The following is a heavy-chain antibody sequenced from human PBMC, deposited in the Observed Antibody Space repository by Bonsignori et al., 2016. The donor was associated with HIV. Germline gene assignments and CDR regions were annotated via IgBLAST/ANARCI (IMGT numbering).Heavy chain of an antibody. Sequence: SLKISCAASGFTFDDYAMRLGPASVQGRAWSGSQVLVGIVVALGYADSVKGRFTISRDNAKNSLYLQMNSLRAEDTALYYCAKDMHSGSYYFDYWGQGTLVTVSS. J-gene: IGHJ4*02. CDR3: AKDMHSGSYYFDY. D-gene: IGHD3-10*01. CDR1: GFTFDDYA. V-gene: IGHV3-9*01. CDR2: LVGIVVAL.